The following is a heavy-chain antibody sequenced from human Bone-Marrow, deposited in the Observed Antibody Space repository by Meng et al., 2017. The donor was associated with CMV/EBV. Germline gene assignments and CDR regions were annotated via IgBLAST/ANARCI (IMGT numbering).Heavy chain of an antibody. J-gene: IGHJ6*02. CDR2: IIPIFGTA. V-gene: IGHV1-69*05. CDR1: GGTFSSYA. D-gene: IGHD6-13*01. CDR3: ARSGYYGMDV. Sequence: SVKVSCKASGGTFSSYAISWVRQAPGQGLEWMGGIIPIFGTANYAQKFQGRVTITTDESTSTAYMELSSLRSEDTAVYFCARSGYYGMDVWGQGTTVTVSS.